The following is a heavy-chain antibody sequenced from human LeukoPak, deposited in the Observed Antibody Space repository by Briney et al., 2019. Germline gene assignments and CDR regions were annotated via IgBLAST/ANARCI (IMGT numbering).Heavy chain of an antibody. J-gene: IGHJ4*02. CDR1: GGSISSSSHY. D-gene: IGHD3-22*01. Sequence: AETLSLTCTVSGGSISSSSHYWGWIRQPPGKGLEWIGEINHSGSTNYNPSLKSRVTISVDTSNNQFSLQLSSVTAADTAVYYCARAPRRRWVIVVHISGGYFDYWGQGTLVTVSS. V-gene: IGHV4-39*07. CDR2: INHSGST. CDR3: ARAPRRRWVIVVHISGGYFDY.